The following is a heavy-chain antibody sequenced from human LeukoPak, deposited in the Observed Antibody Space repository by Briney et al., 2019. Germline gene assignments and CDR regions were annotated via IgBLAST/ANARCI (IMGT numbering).Heavy chain of an antibody. D-gene: IGHD3-22*01. CDR3: AKQDRSGSYH. CDR2: ISSNGGST. V-gene: IGHV3-64*01. CDR1: GFIFSNYA. Sequence: GGSLRLSCAASGFIFSNYAIHWVRQAPGKGLEHVSAISSNGGSTSYANSVKGRFTISRDNSKNTLYLQMGSLRPEDMAIYYCAKQDRSGSYHWGQGTLVTVSS. J-gene: IGHJ5*02.